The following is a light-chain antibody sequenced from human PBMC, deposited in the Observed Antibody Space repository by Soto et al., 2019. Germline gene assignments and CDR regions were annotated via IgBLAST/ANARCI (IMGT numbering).Light chain of an antibody. CDR2: KAS. CDR3: QQYNSYWT. Sequence: DIQMTQSPSTLSASVGDRVTITCRASQSISSWLAWYQQKPGKAPKLLIYKASSLESGVPSRFSGSGSGTAFTLTISSLQPDDFETYYCQQYNSYWTLGQGTKVEIK. V-gene: IGKV1-5*03. CDR1: QSISSW. J-gene: IGKJ1*01.